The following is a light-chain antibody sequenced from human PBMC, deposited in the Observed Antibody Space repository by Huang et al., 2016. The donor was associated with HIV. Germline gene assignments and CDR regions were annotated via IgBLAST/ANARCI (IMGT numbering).Light chain of an antibody. V-gene: IGKV3-11*01. Sequence: EIALTQSPATLSLSPGERATLSCRASQSVSSYLVWYQQKPGQAPRLLIDDASNRATGIPARFSGSGSGTDFTLTISSLEPEDFAVYYCQQRSNWSWTFGQGTKVEIK. J-gene: IGKJ1*01. CDR1: QSVSSY. CDR3: QQRSNWSWT. CDR2: DAS.